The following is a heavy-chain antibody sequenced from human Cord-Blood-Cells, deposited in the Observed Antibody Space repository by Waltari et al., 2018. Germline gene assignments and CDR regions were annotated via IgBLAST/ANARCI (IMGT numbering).Heavy chain of an antibody. V-gene: IGHV2-70*04. J-gene: IGHJ3*02. D-gene: IGHD6-19*01. CDR1: GFSLSTSGMR. CDR2: IDWDDDK. Sequence: QVTLKESGPALVKPTQTLTLTCTFSGFSLSTSGMRVSWIRQPPGKALEWLARIDWDDDKFYSTSLKTRLTISKDTSKNQVVLTMTNMDPVDTATYYCARIRAGDDAFDIWGQGTMVTVSS. CDR3: ARIRAGDDAFDI.